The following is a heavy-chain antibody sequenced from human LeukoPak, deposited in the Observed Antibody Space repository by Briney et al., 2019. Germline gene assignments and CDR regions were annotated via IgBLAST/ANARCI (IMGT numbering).Heavy chain of an antibody. D-gene: IGHD3-10*01. CDR1: GFTFSRYR. CDR2: FYYSGST. CDR3: ARDYYGSGNYIDY. Sequence: PGGSLRLSCVASGFTFSRYRMHWARHAPGKGLEWIGYFYYSGSTNYNPSLKSRVTISVDTSKNQFSPKLSSVTAADTAVYYCARDYYGSGNYIDYWGQGTLVTVSS. J-gene: IGHJ4*02. V-gene: IGHV4-59*01.